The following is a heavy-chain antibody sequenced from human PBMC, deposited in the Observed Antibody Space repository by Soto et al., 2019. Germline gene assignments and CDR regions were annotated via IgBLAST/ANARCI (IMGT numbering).Heavy chain of an antibody. J-gene: IGHJ3*02. Sequence: SVKVSCKASGSTFSSYAISWVRQAPGQGLEWMGGIIPIFGTANYAQKFQGRVTITADESTSTAYMELSSLRSEDTAVYYCAREAPYSSGWYNAFDIWGQGTMVTVSS. CDR1: GSTFSSYA. CDR3: AREAPYSSGWYNAFDI. CDR2: IIPIFGTA. D-gene: IGHD6-19*01. V-gene: IGHV1-69*13.